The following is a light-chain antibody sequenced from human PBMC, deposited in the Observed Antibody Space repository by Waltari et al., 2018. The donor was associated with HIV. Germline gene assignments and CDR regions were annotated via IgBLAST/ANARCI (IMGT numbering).Light chain of an antibody. Sequence: SVLPQPPSLSAAPALSVTISCPASRSTTGAAYDVHWYQHLPGTAPKLLIYRNTTRPSGGPDRFSGAKSVTSASLAITGLQAEDEADYDCQAYDRSLSGSCVFGTGTKVTVL. CDR1: RSTTGAAYD. CDR2: RNT. CDR3: QAYDRSLSGSCV. V-gene: IGLV1-40*01. J-gene: IGLJ1*01.